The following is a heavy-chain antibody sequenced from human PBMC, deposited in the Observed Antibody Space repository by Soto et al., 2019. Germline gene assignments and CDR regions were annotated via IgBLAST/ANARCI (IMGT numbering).Heavy chain of an antibody. CDR3: ARARDYGAHFDY. D-gene: IGHD4-17*01. Sequence: EVQVVESGGDLVQPGGSLRLSCAASGFTFGNYWMTWVRQSPGKGLEWVANIRQDGGEIYYVESVKGRFTISRDNAKNSLYLQMNSLRAEDTAVYYCARARDYGAHFDYWGQGTLVTVSS. CDR2: IRQDGGEI. CDR1: GFTFGNYW. V-gene: IGHV3-7*01. J-gene: IGHJ4*02.